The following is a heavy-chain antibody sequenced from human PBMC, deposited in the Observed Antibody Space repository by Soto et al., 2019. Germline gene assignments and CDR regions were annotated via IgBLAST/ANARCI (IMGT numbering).Heavy chain of an antibody. CDR3: ATGDVGSWRRGEKYYYYYGMDV. Sequence: ASVKVSCKVSGYTLTELSMHWVRQAPGKGREWMGGFDPEDGETIYAQKFQGRVTMTEDTSTDTAYMELSSLRSEDTAVYYCATGDVGSWRRGEKYYYYYGMDVWGQGTTVTVSS. D-gene: IGHD1-26*01. CDR1: GYTLTELS. CDR2: FDPEDGET. V-gene: IGHV1-24*01. J-gene: IGHJ6*02.